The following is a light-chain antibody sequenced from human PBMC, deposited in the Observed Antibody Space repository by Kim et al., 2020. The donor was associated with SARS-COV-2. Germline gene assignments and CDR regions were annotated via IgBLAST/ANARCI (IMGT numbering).Light chain of an antibody. Sequence: GSLGDRVTITCRASQGINSFLAWFQQEPGKAPEHLIYAASTLQSGVPSRFSGSGSGTEYSLTITGLQPEDFATYFCQQFQSYPYTFGQGTKLEI. CDR3: QQFQSYPYT. J-gene: IGKJ2*01. V-gene: IGKV1-9*01. CDR1: QGINSF. CDR2: AAS.